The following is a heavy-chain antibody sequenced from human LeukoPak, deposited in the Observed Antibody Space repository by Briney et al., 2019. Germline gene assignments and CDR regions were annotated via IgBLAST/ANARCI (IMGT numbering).Heavy chain of an antibody. J-gene: IGHJ6*02. CDR3: AKRSPRDIVVVPAALGYGMDV. Sequence: GGSLRLSCAASGFTFSSYAMSWVRQAPGKGLEWVSAISGSGGSTYYADPVKGRFTISRDNSKNTLYLQMNSLRAEDTAVYYCAKRSPRDIVVVPAALGYGMDVWGQGTTVTVSS. V-gene: IGHV3-23*01. CDR1: GFTFSSYA. CDR2: ISGSGGST. D-gene: IGHD2-2*01.